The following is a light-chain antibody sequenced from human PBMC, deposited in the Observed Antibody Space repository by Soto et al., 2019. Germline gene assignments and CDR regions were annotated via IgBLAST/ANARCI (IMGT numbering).Light chain of an antibody. V-gene: IGKV1-39*01. Sequence: DMEMTQSPSSLSASVVDRVTITCRASQSISNYLNWYQHKPGKVPKLLIYAASSLQSGVPTRFSGSGSGTEFTLTINSLQPEDFATYYCQQSYGTPLTFGGGTKVEIK. CDR3: QQSYGTPLT. J-gene: IGKJ4*01. CDR1: QSISNY. CDR2: AAS.